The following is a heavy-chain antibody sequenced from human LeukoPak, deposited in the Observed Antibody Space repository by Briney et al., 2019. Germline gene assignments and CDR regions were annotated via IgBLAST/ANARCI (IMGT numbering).Heavy chain of an antibody. CDR3: ARDTYGDFIYYYYYGMDV. V-gene: IGHV3-7*03. D-gene: IGHD4-17*01. Sequence: GGSLRLSCAASGFTFSSYWMSWVRQAPGKGLEWVASIKQDGSEKYYVDSVKGQFTISRDNAKNSPYLQMNSLRAEDTAVYYCARDTYGDFIYYYYYGMDVWGKRTTATVSS. J-gene: IGHJ6*04. CDR1: GFTFSSYW. CDR2: IKQDGSEK.